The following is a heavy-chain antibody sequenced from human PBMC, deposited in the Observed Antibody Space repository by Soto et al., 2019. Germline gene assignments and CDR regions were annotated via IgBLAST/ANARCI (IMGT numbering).Heavy chain of an antibody. CDR1: GFTFTNYG. J-gene: IGHJ4*02. Sequence: GGSLRLSCAASGFTFTNYGLHWVRQAPGKGLEWVAVISHDGINKYYEDSVKGRFTISRDTSKNTLYLQMNSLRPEDTAVYYCAKDRGYEILDSWGQGTQVTVSS. V-gene: IGHV3-30*18. CDR2: ISHDGINK. CDR3: AKDRGYEILDS. D-gene: IGHD5-12*01.